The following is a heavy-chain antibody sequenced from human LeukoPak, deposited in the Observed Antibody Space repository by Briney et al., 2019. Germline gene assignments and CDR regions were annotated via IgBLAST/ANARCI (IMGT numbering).Heavy chain of an antibody. CDR1: GYTFTGYY. D-gene: IGHD6-19*01. CDR3: AREVAISGWRTFDS. Sequence: GASVKVSCKASGYTFTGYYMHWVRQAPGQGLEWMGRINPNSGDTSYEQKFQGRVTMTRDTSISTAYMELSRLSSDDTAVYYCAREVAISGWRTFDSWGQGTLVTVSS. V-gene: IGHV1-2*06. CDR2: INPNSGDT. J-gene: IGHJ4*02.